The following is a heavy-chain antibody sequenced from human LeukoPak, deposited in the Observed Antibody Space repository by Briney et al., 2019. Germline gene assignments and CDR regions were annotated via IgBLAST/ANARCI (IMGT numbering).Heavy chain of an antibody. J-gene: IGHJ6*03. CDR2: IDYSGYT. Sequence: SETLSLTCAVYGGSFSGYHWSWIRQPPGKGLEWIGQIDYSGYTNYNPSLKSRLTISIDASKNQFSLKLSSVTAADTAVYYCARGGRSTSSYYMDVWGKGTTVTVSS. CDR1: GGSFSGYH. V-gene: IGHV4-34*01. CDR3: ARGGRSTSSYYMDV. D-gene: IGHD2-2*01.